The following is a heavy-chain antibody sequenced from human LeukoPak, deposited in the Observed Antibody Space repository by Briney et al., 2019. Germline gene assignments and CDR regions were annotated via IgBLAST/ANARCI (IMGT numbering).Heavy chain of an antibody. CDR1: GASISSTHYY. V-gene: IGHV4-39*01. CDR3: ARQKENNWNGFFDY. D-gene: IGHD1-1*01. CDR2: IFYSGST. J-gene: IGHJ4*02. Sequence: SETLSLTCTVSGASISSTHYYWGWVRQPPGKGLEWIGSIFYSGSTNYNPSLKSRVTISVDTSKNQFSLKLSTVTAADTAVYYCARQKENNWNGFFDYWGQGTLVTVSS.